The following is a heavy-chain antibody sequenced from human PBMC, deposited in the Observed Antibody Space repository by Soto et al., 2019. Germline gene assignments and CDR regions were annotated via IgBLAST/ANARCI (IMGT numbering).Heavy chain of an antibody. CDR3: ARDRGSSGYRGYNWFDP. CDR1: GFTFSSYA. V-gene: IGHV3-30-3*01. D-gene: IGHD3-22*01. CDR2: ISYDGSNK. Sequence: QVQLVESGGGVVQPGRSLRLSCAASGFTFSSYAMHWVRQAPGKGLEWVAVISYDGSNKYYADSVKGRFTISRDNSKNTLYLQMNSLRAEDTAVYYCARDRGSSGYRGYNWFDPWGQGTLVTVSS. J-gene: IGHJ5*02.